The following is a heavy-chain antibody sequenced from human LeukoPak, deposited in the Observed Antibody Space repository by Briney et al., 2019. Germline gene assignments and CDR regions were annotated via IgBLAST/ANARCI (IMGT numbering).Heavy chain of an antibody. V-gene: IGHV3-30-3*01. D-gene: IGHD2-15*01. CDR3: ARGGSHDY. J-gene: IGHJ4*02. Sequence: GGSLRLSCEASGFTFSSYAMHWVRQAPGKGLEWVAVISYDGSNKYYADSVKGRFTISRDNSKNTLYLQMNSLRAEDTAVYYCARGGSHDYWGQGTLVTVSS. CDR2: ISYDGSNK. CDR1: GFTFSSYA.